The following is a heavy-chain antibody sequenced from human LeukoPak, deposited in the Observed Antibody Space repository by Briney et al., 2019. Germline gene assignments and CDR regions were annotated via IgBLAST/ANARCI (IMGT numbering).Heavy chain of an antibody. Sequence: PSETLSLTSAVSGYSISSGYYWGWIRQPPGKGLEWIGSIYHSGSTYYNPSLKSRVTISVDTSKNQFSLKPSSVTAADTAVYYCARRSGWNYYYYYYYMDVWGKGTTVTVSS. CDR2: IYHSGST. J-gene: IGHJ6*03. D-gene: IGHD6-19*01. V-gene: IGHV4-38-2*01. CDR1: GYSISSGYY. CDR3: ARRSGWNYYYYYYYMDV.